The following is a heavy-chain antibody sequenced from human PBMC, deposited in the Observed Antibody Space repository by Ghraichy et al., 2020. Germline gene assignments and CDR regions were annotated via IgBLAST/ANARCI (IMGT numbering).Heavy chain of an antibody. D-gene: IGHD6-13*01. CDR2: IYSGGSA. J-gene: IGHJ4*02. CDR3: ARLSSSWYKGYFDY. Sequence: GESLRLSCAASGFTVSSNYMSWVRQAPGKGLEWVSVIYSGGSAYYADSVKGRFTISRDNSKNTLYLQMNSLRAEDTAVYYCARLSSSWYKGYFDYWGQGTLVTVSS. CDR1: GFTVSSNY. V-gene: IGHV3-66*01.